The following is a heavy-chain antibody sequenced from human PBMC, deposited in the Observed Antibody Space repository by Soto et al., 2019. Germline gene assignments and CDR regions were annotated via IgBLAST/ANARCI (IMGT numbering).Heavy chain of an antibody. CDR2: ISYDGSNK. CDR1: GFTFSSYA. J-gene: IGHJ3*02. CDR3: ASLGGLTTGDAFDI. V-gene: IGHV3-30-3*01. Sequence: PGGSLRLSCAASGFTFSSYAMHWVRQAPGKGLEWVAVISYDGSNKYYADSVKGRFTTSRDNSKNTLYLQMNSLRAEDTAVYYCASLGGLTTGDAFDIWGQGTMVTVSS. D-gene: IGHD4-4*01.